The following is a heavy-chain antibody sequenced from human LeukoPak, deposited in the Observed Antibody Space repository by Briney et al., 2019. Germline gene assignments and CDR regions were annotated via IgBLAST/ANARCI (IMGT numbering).Heavy chain of an antibody. J-gene: IGHJ5*02. D-gene: IGHD5-18*01. CDR3: ASLDTAKQPLANH. V-gene: IGHV3-7*03. CDR2: IREERGQE. CDR1: GLTVSSHW. Sequence: GGSLRLSCVASGLTVSSHWMSWVRQAPGKGLEWVANIREERGQEYYVDSVKGRFTISKNSAKNSLYLQMNTLRVEDTAMYYCASLDTAKQPLANHWGQGTLVTVSS.